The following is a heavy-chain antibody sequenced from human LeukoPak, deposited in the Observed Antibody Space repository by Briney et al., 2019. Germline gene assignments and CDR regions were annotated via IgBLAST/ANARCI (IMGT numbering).Heavy chain of an antibody. CDR1: GGSLSNTSYY. CDR2: IYYSGSA. V-gene: IGHV4-39*01. Sequence: SETLSLTCTVSGGSLSNTSYYWGWIRQPPGKGLEWIGSIYYSGSAYYTPSLKSRVTMSVDTSKNQFSLKLSSVTAADTAVYYCARRRDYFYYMDVWGKGTTVTISS. J-gene: IGHJ6*03. CDR3: ARRRDYFYYMDV.